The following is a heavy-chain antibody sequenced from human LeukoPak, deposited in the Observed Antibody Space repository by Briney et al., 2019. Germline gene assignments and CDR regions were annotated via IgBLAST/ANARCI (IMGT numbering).Heavy chain of an antibody. Sequence: PGGSLRLSCAASGFTFSSYGMHWVRQAPGKGLEWVAFIRYDGSNKYYADSVKGRFTISRDNSKNTLYLQMNSLRAEDTAVYYCAKGVTNQKPARFDIWGQGTMVTVSS. V-gene: IGHV3-30*02. CDR3: AKGVTNQKPARFDI. CDR1: GFTFSSYG. D-gene: IGHD2-21*02. J-gene: IGHJ3*02. CDR2: IRYDGSNK.